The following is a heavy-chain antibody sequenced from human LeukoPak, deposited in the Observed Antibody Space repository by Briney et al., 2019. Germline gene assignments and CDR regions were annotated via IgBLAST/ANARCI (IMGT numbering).Heavy chain of an antibody. CDR1: GYTFTSYY. D-gene: IGHD4-17*01. V-gene: IGHV1-46*01. J-gene: IGHJ4*02. CDR3: AKEGGHGDFDY. CDR2: INPSGGST. Sequence: ASVKVSCKASGYTFTSYYVHWVRQAPGQGLEWMGIINPSGGSTSYAQKFQGRVTMTRDTSTSTVYMELSSLRSEDTAVYYCAKEGGHGDFDYWGQGTLVTVSS.